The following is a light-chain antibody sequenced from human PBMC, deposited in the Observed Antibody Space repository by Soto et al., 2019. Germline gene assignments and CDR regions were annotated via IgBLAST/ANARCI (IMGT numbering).Light chain of an antibody. CDR1: SSNIGNNY. V-gene: IGLV1-51*01. Sequence: QSVLTQPPSVSAAPGQKVTISCSGSSSNIGNNYVSWYQQLPGTAPKLLIYDNNKRPSGIADRFSGSKSGTSATLGITGLQTGDEADYYCGTWDSSLSASYVSGTGTKVTVL. CDR3: GTWDSSLSASYV. CDR2: DNN. J-gene: IGLJ1*01.